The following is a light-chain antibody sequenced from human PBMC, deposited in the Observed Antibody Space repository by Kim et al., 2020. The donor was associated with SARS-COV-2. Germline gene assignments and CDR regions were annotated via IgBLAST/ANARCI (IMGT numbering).Light chain of an antibody. Sequence: QPACIACRSSQNLVHSTGNTYLTWFQQRPGQSPRRLIYEVSTRDSGVPDRFRGSGSGTDFTLEISRVEAEDVGVYYCMQGTYWPTFGQGTKVDIK. CDR2: EVS. V-gene: IGKV2-30*02. CDR1: QNLVHSTGNTY. CDR3: MQGTYWPT. J-gene: IGKJ1*01.